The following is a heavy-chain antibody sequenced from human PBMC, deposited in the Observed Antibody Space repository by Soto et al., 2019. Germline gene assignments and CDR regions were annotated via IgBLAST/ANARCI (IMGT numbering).Heavy chain of an antibody. Sequence: SEPLSLTCAVSGDTISSGDYSWGWIRQQPGKGQEWIGYIYHSGSTYYDTSLTSRVTISLDRSKNQFSLKLCSVTAADTAVYYCARAYSSSWSNAFYIWGQATMVTVS. J-gene: IGHJ3*02. V-gene: IGHV4-30-2*01. CDR3: ARAYSSSWSNAFYI. D-gene: IGHD6-13*01. CDR1: GDTISSGDYS. CDR2: IYHSGST.